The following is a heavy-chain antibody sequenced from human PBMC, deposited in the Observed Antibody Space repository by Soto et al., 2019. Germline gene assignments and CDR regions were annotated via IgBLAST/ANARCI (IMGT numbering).Heavy chain of an antibody. V-gene: IGHV3-30*18. Sequence: GGSLKLSCAASGFTFSSYGMHWVGQAPGKGLEWVAVISYDGSKKYYADSVKGRFTISRDNSKNTLYLQMNSLRAEDTAVYYCAKDGEGLGYCSSTSCNTHHFHHSGPAPLATVPS. CDR2: ISYDGSKK. J-gene: IGHJ4*02. D-gene: IGHD2-2*01. CDR3: AKDGEGLGYCSSTSCNTHHFHH. CDR1: GFTFSSYG.